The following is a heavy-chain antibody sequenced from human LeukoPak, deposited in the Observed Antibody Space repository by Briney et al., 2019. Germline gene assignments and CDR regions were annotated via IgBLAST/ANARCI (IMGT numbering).Heavy chain of an antibody. CDR1: GYTFTSYG. Sequence: ASVKVSCKASGYTFTSYGISWVRQAPGQGLEWMGIINPSGGTTSYAQKFQGRLTMTRDTSTSTVYMELSSLRSEDTAVYYCAKDSAAPGTRGWFDPLGQGTLVTVSS. CDR3: AKDSAAPGTRGWFDP. D-gene: IGHD6-13*01. J-gene: IGHJ5*02. V-gene: IGHV1-46*01. CDR2: INPSGGTT.